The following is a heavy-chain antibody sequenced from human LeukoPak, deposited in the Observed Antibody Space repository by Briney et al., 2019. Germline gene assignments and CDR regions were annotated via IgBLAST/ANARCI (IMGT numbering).Heavy chain of an antibody. V-gene: IGHV3-7*01. J-gene: IGHJ2*01. CDR3: ARGPSGSPGGNWYFDL. CDR1: GFTFSSYA. Sequence: GGSLRLSRAASGFTFSSYAMSWVRQAPGKGLEWVANIKQDGSEKYYVDSVKGRFTISRDNAKNSLYLQMNSLRAEDTAVYYCARGPSGSPGGNWYFDLWGRGTLLTVSS. D-gene: IGHD3-10*01. CDR2: IKQDGSEK.